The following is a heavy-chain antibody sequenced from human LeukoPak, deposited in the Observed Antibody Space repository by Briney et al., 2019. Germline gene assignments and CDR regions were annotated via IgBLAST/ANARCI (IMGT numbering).Heavy chain of an antibody. D-gene: IGHD3-10*01. J-gene: IGHJ6*02. CDR3: ARERGYYGSGSYYKRDYYGMDV. CDR2: INPNSGGT. Sequence: ASVKVSCKASGYTFTGYYMHWVRQATGQGLEWMGWINPNSGGTNYAQKFQGRVTMTRDTSISTAYMELSRLRSDDTAVYYCARERGYYGSGSYYKRDYYGMDVWGQGTTVTVSS. CDR1: GYTFTGYY. V-gene: IGHV1-2*02.